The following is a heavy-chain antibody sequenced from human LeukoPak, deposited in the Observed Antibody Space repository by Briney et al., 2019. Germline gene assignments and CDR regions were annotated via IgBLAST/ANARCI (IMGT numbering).Heavy chain of an antibody. D-gene: IGHD3-10*01. CDR2: VYYSGST. V-gene: IGHV4-59*01. CDR1: GGSFEHYF. Sequence: SETLSLTCTVSGGSFEHYFWGWIRQPPGKGLEWIGYVYYSGSTDYSPSLKSRLTNSADTSKNQFSLKLRSVTAADTAVYYCASHRRSHGSEYWGQGILVTVSS. J-gene: IGHJ4*02. CDR3: ASHRRSHGSEY.